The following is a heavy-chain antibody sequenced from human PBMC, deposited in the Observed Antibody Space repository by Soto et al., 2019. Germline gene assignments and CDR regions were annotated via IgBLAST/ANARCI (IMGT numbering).Heavy chain of an antibody. D-gene: IGHD2-15*01. CDR2: INHSGST. Sequence: SETLSLTCAVYGGSFSGDYWSWIRQPPGNGLEWIGEINHSGSTNYNPSLKSRVTISVDTSKNQFSLKLSSVTAADTAVYYCARGSPRDIVVVVAATAYYDYWGQGTLVTFSS. CDR3: ARGSPRDIVVVVAATAYYDY. CDR1: GGSFSGDY. J-gene: IGHJ4*02. V-gene: IGHV4-34*01.